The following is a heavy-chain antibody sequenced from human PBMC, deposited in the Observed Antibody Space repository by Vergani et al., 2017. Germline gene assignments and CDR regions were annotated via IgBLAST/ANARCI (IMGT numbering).Heavy chain of an antibody. J-gene: IGHJ3*01. V-gene: IGHV4-34*09. CDR3: ARRAERWETLLRDDFDV. D-gene: IGHD1-26*01. CDR1: GGSLSGYY. CDR2: INHSGTI. Sequence: QVPLQESGPGLLKPSQTLSLTCAVYGGSLSGYYWSWIRLAPGKGLEWIGEINHSGTINYNPTLKSPFNVSIDTSRDHFSLKLRSVSAADTAVYFCARRAERWETLLRDDFDVWGQGTFVTVSP.